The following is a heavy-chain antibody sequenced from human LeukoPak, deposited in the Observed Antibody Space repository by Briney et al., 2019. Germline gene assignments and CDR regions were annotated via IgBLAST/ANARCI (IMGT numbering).Heavy chain of an antibody. V-gene: IGHV4-59*08. D-gene: IGHD4-11*01. CDR3: VTSLGSKNAFNV. J-gene: IGHJ3*01. CDR1: GGSINGHY. CDR2: IYYSGST. Sequence: SETLSLTCTVSGGSINGHYWTWIRQTPGKGLEWIGNIYYSGSTNYNPSLESRVSISVDTSKNQFSLTLSSVTAADTAVYYCVTSLGSKNAFNVRGQGTTVTVSS.